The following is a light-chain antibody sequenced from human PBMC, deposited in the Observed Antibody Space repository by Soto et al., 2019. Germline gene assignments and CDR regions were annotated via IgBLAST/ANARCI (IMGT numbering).Light chain of an antibody. CDR3: QQYGGSVQT. Sequence: EVVLTHSPGTLSLSPGERATLSCRASQSVGSNYLAWYQQRPGQPPNLLIFGASHRAPDIPDRFSGSGSGTDFTLTISRLEPEDFAVYYCQQYGGSVQTFGQGTKVAIK. J-gene: IGKJ1*01. CDR1: QSVGSNY. CDR2: GAS. V-gene: IGKV3-20*01.